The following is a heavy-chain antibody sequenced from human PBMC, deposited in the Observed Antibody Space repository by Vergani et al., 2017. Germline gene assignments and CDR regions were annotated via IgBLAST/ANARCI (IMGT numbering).Heavy chain of an antibody. D-gene: IGHD2/OR15-2a*01. CDR3: AIQNDYYMDV. V-gene: IGHV4-31*03. CDR2: IYYSGTT. Sequence: QVQLQESGPGLVKASQTLYLTCSVSGAYVGSGGYYWTWVRQRPGMGLDWIGYIYYSGTTYYNPSLENRLTISLDTSDNHLSLKLTSVTDGETAVYYCAIQNDYYMDVWGKGTTVTVS. CDR1: GAYVGSGGYY. J-gene: IGHJ6*03.